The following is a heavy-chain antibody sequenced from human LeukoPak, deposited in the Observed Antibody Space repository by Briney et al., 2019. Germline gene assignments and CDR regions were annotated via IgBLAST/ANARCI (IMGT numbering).Heavy chain of an antibody. D-gene: IGHD3-16*02. J-gene: IGHJ4*02. CDR2: INPNSGGT. V-gene: IGHV1-2*02. CDR3: ARDYAHIGRYDYVWGGYRYSDAPDY. CDR1: GYTFTSYG. Sequence: GASVKVSCKASGYTFTSYGISWVRQAPGQGLEWMGWINPNSGGTNYAQKFQGRVTMTRDTSISTAYMELSRLRSDDTAVYYCARDYAHIGRYDYVWGGYRYSDAPDYWGQGTLVTVSS.